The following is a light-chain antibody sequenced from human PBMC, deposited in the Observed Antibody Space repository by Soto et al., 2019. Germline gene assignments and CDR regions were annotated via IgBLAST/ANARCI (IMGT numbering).Light chain of an antibody. CDR2: DDN. Sequence: QSVLTQPPSVSASPGQKVTISCSGSSSNIGGNSVSWYQQLPGTAPKLLIYDDNNRPSGIPDRLSGSKSGTSATLGIIGVQTGDEADYYCGSWDSSMSGYVFGTGTKVTVL. CDR3: GSWDSSMSGYV. V-gene: IGLV1-51*01. J-gene: IGLJ1*01. CDR1: SSNIGGNS.